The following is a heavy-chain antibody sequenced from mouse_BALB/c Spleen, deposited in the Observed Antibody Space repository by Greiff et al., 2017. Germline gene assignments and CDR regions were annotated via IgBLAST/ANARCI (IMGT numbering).Heavy chain of an antibody. D-gene: IGHD1-2*01. CDR1: GFTFSSYG. J-gene: IGHJ2*01. CDR2: ISSGGSYT. CDR3: ARGNGYADY. Sequence: EVKLMESGGDLVKPGGSLKLSCAASGFTFSSYGMSWVRQTPDKRLEWVATISSGGSYTYYPDSVKGRFTISRDNAKNTLYLQMSSLKSEDTAMYYCARGNGYADYWGQGTTLTVSS. V-gene: IGHV5-6*01.